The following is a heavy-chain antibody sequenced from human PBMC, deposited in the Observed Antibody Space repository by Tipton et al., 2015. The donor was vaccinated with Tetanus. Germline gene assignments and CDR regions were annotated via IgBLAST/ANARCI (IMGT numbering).Heavy chain of an antibody. D-gene: IGHD3-22*01. CDR3: AKEGGSGYYKYYFDG. J-gene: IGHJ4*02. V-gene: IGHV3-9*01. Sequence: SLRLSCAAYGFTFDDYAMHWVRQAPGKGLERVSSIGWNSGGIAYADSVKGRFTISRDNAKNFLYLQMNSLRPEDTALYYCAKEGGSGYYKYYFDGWGQGTLVTVSS. CDR1: GFTFDDYA. CDR2: IGWNSGGI.